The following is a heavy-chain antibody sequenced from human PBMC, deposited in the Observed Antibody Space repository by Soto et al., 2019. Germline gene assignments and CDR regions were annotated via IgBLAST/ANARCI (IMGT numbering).Heavy chain of an antibody. CDR2: IIPFSGIA. V-gene: IGHV1-69*13. Sequence: ASVKVSCKASGGTFGIYAITWVRQAPGQGLEWMGGIIPFSGIANYTQKFQGRVTITADDSTSTAYMELRSLTSDDTAVYYCARDRSMYYGMDVWGQGTTVTVSS. D-gene: IGHD2-8*01. CDR3: ARDRSMYYGMDV. CDR1: GGTFGIYA. J-gene: IGHJ6*02.